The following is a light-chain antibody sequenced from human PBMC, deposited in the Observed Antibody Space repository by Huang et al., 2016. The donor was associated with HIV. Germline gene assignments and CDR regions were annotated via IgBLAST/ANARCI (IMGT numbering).Light chain of an antibody. J-gene: IGKJ1*01. CDR3: QQYFSTPPWT. CDR1: QDIRNS. Sequence: DIQMNQSPSSLSASVGDRVSITCRASQDIRNSLAWYQQKPGEAPKLLLYAASRLESGVPSRVSGSGSGAQYTLTIRRLQPADFATYYCQQYFSTPPWTFGQGTKVEIK. V-gene: IGKV1-NL1*01. CDR2: AAS.